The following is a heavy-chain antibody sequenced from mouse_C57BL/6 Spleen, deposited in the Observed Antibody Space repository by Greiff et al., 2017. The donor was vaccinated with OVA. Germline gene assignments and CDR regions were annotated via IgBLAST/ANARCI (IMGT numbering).Heavy chain of an antibody. Sequence: VKLMESGPELVKPGASVKISCKASGYSFTSYYIHWVKQRPGQGLEWIGWIYPGSGNTKYNEKFKGKATLTADTSSSTAYMQLSSLTSEDSAVYYCARRDEALDYWGQGTTLTVSS. CDR1: GYSFTSYY. J-gene: IGHJ2*01. D-gene: IGHD3-2*02. CDR2: IYPGSGNT. V-gene: IGHV1-66*01. CDR3: ARRDEALDY.